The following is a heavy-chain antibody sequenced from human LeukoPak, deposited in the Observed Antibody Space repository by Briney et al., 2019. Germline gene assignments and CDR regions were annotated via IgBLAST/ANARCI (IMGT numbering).Heavy chain of an antibody. CDR3: ARGVGACSSWYDYYYVDV. Sequence: APVKVSCKASGYTLTRYDINWVRQATGQGLEWMGWMNPNSGNTGYAQKFPGRVTMTRHTSISTAYMELSSLRSEATPVYYSARGVGACSSWYDYYYVDVWGKRTTVTVSS. CDR1: GYTLTRYD. J-gene: IGHJ6*03. D-gene: IGHD6-13*01. V-gene: IGHV1-8*01. CDR2: MNPNSGNT.